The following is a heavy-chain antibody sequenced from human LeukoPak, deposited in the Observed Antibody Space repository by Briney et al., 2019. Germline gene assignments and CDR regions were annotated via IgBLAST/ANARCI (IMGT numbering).Heavy chain of an antibody. V-gene: IGHV3-21*04. CDR2: ISSSSSYI. CDR1: GFTFSSYS. D-gene: IGHD6-19*01. J-gene: IGHJ4*02. Sequence: PGGSLRLSCAASGFTFSSYSMNWVRQAPGKWLEWVSSISSSSSYIYYADSVKGRFTISRDNAKNSLYLQMNSLRAEDTALYYCAKDMRAVAGHFDYWGQGTLVTVSS. CDR3: AKDMRAVAGHFDY.